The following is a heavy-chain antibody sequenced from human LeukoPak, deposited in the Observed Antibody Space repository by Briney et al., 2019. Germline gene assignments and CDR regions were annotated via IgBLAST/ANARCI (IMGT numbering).Heavy chain of an antibody. J-gene: IGHJ6*02. V-gene: IGHV3-66*01. CDR3: ARDLYGSGKDVRYYYHYGMDV. D-gene: IGHD3-10*01. Sequence: GGSLRLSCAASGFTVSNNDMSWVRQAPGKGLEWVSVIYSGGSTYYADSVKGSFTISRDNSNNTLFFQMNSLRAEDTAVYYCARDLYGSGKDVRYYYHYGMDVWGQGTTVTVSS. CDR2: IYSGGST. CDR1: GFTVSNND.